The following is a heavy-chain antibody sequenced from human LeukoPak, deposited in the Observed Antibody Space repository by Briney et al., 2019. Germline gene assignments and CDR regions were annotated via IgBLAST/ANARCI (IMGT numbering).Heavy chain of an antibody. CDR1: GGTFSNYA. D-gene: IGHD1-26*01. V-gene: IGHV1-69*05. Sequence: SVKVSCKASGGTFSNYAFSWVRQAPGQGLEWMGGIIPIFRTTNHAEQFQGRVTITTDESTNTAYLDLSSLRSEDTAVYYCAKDDGSATMGFDSWGQGTLVSVSS. CDR2: IIPIFRTT. CDR3: AKDDGSATMGFDS. J-gene: IGHJ5*01.